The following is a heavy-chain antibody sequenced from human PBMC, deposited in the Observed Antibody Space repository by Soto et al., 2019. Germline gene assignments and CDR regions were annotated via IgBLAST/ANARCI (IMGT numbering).Heavy chain of an antibody. CDR2: MYYSGNT. V-gene: IGHV4-31*03. CDR1: GASISSGGYF. CDR3: AGGELGLANVDS. D-gene: IGHD1-26*01. J-gene: IGHJ4*02. Sequence: QVQLQESGPGLVKPSQTLSLTCTVSGASISSGGYFWTWIRQHPGKGLEWIGYMYYSGNTYYNPSLKSRRTMSLETSNNQFSLKMSSVTAADTAVYFCAGGELGLANVDSWGQGTLVTVSS.